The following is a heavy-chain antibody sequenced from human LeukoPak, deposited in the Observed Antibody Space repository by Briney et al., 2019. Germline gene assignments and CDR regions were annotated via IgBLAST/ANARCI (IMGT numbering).Heavy chain of an antibody. CDR1: GFTFSSYN. CDR2: ISPSSSYI. D-gene: IGHD3-22*01. J-gene: IGHJ3*02. V-gene: IGHV3-21*01. CDR3: ARDPDYYDSSPDAFDI. Sequence: GGSLRLSCAASGFTFSSYNMNWVRQAPGKGLEWVSSISPSSSYIYYADSVKGRFTISRDNAKISLYLEMNSLRAEDTAVYYCARDPDYYDSSPDAFDIWGQGTVVTVSS.